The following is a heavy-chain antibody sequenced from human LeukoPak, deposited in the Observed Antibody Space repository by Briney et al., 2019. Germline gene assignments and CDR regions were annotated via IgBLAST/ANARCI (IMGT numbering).Heavy chain of an antibody. D-gene: IGHD3-3*01. CDR2: IYSSGST. V-gene: IGHV4-59*08. J-gene: IGHJ4*02. CDR1: GGSISSYY. Sequence: PSETLSLTCTVSGGSISSYYWSWIRQPPGKGLEWIGYIYSSGSTNYNPSLKSRVTMSVDASKNQFSLKLSSVTAADTAVYYCARHFGARTMTGPFDYWGQGTLVTVSS. CDR3: ARHFGARTMTGPFDY.